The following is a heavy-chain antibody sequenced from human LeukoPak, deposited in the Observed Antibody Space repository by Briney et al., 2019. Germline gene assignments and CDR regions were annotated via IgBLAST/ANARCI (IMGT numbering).Heavy chain of an antibody. V-gene: IGHV3-33*01. CDR2: IWNDRSNK. J-gene: IGHJ4*02. Sequence: PGRSLRLSCAASGVTFSIYGMHWVRQAPGKGLEWGGVIWNDRSNKYYVDCVKGRFTISRDNSKNTLYLQMNSLSAEDTAVYYCARTISLIVVAAFDYWGQGTLVTVSS. CDR1: GVTFSIYG. CDR3: ARTISLIVVAAFDY. D-gene: IGHD3-22*01.